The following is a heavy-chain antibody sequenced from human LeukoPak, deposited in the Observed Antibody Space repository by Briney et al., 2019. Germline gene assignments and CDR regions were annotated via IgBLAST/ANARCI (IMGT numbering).Heavy chain of an antibody. Sequence: SETLSLTCAVSGYPISSGYYWGWVRQPPGKGLEWIGSMYYSGTIYYNPSLKSRVTISVDTSKNQFSLKLSSVTAAGTAVYSCARHLVVPATTYYYYYMDVWGKGTTVTVSS. D-gene: IGHD2-2*01. J-gene: IGHJ6*03. V-gene: IGHV4-38-2*01. CDR1: GYPISSGYY. CDR3: ARHLVVPATTYYYYYMDV. CDR2: MYYSGTI.